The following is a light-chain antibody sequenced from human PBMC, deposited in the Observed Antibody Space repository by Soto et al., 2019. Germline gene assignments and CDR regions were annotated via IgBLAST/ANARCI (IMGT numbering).Light chain of an antibody. J-gene: IGKJ2*01. CDR1: QSVSSSY. V-gene: IGKV3-20*01. Sequence: EIVLTQSPGTLSLSPGERATLSCRASQSVSSSYLAWYQQKPGQAPRHLIYGASSRDTVIPDRFSGSGSETDFTLTISRLEPEDFAVYYCQQYGSSPMTFGQGTKLEIK. CDR2: GAS. CDR3: QQYGSSPMT.